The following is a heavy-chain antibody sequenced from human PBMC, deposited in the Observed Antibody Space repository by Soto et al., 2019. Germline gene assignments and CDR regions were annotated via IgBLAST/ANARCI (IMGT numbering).Heavy chain of an antibody. CDR1: GGSISSGDYY. J-gene: IGHJ5*02. V-gene: IGHV4-30-4*01. Sequence: SETLSLTCTVSGGSISSGDYYWSWIRQPPGKGLEWIGYIYYSGSTYYNPSLKSRVTISVDTSKNQFSLKLSSVTAADTAVYYCASKPSPLELYGSGSSNWFDPWGQGTLVTVSS. CDR3: ASKPSPLELYGSGSSNWFDP. D-gene: IGHD3-10*01. CDR2: IYYSGST.